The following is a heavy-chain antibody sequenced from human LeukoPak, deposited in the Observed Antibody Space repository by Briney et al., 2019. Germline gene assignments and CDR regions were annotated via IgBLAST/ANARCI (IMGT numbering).Heavy chain of an antibody. CDR3: ARQGAYDILTGYYFFDY. Sequence: PGESLKISCKGSGYSFTNYWIGWVRQMPGKSLEWMGSFYPGDSDPTYSPSCQGQVTISADKSFSTAYPQWSSLKASDTAMYYCARQGAYDILTGYYFFDYWGQGTLVTV. V-gene: IGHV5-51*01. CDR2: FYPGDSDP. J-gene: IGHJ4*02. CDR1: GYSFTNYW. D-gene: IGHD3-9*01.